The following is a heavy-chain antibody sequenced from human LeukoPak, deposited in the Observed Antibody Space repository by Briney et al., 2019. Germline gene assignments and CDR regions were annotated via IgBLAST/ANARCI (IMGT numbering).Heavy chain of an antibody. D-gene: IGHD3-9*01. CDR2: ISDDGRNT. V-gene: IGHV3-30*03. CDR1: GFNFNTYA. J-gene: IGHJ4*01. Sequence: PGGSLRLSCAASGFNFNTYAIHWVRQAPGKGLEWVAVISDDGRNTYYGESMKGRFTISRDNSKNTLSLQMNSLRAEDTAVYYCARGHGPLTGXYNSYFD. CDR3: ARGHGPLTGXYNSYFD.